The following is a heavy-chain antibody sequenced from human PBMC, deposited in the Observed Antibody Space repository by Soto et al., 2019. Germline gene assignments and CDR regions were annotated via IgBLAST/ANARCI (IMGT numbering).Heavy chain of an antibody. V-gene: IGHV3-30*18. CDR1: GFTFNNYG. Sequence: QVQLVESGGGVVRPGRSLRLSCAASGFTFNNYGMHWVRQAPGKGLEWVASISNEGTRQHYIGSVKGRFTISRDNSKNTLFLQMNSLTPEDTAVFFCAKGCLGGGKCFFMVNWGQGTLVTVSS. CDR2: ISNEGTRQ. J-gene: IGHJ4*02. CDR3: AKGCLGGGKCFFMVN. D-gene: IGHD3-16*01.